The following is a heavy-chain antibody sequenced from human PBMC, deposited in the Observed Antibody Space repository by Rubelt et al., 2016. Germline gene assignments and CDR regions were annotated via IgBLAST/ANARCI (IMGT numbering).Heavy chain of an antibody. CDR1: YG. D-gene: IGHD7-27*01. CDR2: IYYDGSNK. V-gene: IGHV3-33*06. J-gene: IGHJ6*02. Sequence: YGMHWVRQAPGKGLEWVALIYYDGSNKYCADSVKGRFTISRDNSKNTLSLQMNSLRAEDTAVYYCVKELGHYFGLDVWGQGTTVSVAS. CDR3: VKELGHYFGLDV.